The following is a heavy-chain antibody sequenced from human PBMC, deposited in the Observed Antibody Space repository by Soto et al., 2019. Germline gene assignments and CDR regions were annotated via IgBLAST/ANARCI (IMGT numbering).Heavy chain of an antibody. J-gene: IGHJ3*02. Sequence: SETLSLTCTVSGGSISSGGYYWSWIRQHPGKGLEWIGYIYYSGSTYYNPSLKSRVTISVDTSKNQLSLKLSSVTAADTAVYYCARDYYIWGSYRPLDAFDIWGQGTMVT. CDR2: IYYSGST. CDR3: ARDYYIWGSYRPLDAFDI. D-gene: IGHD3-16*02. CDR1: GGSISSGGYY. V-gene: IGHV4-31*03.